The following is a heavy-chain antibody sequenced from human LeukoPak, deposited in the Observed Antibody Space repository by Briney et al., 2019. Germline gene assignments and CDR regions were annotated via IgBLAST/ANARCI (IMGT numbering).Heavy chain of an antibody. Sequence: GASVKVSCKASGYTFTGYYMHWVRQAPGQGLEWMGWINPNSGGTNYAQNSQGRVTMTRDTSISTAYMELSRLRSDDTAVYYCARDWRIGYCSGGSCSGMDVWGQGTTVTVSS. V-gene: IGHV1-2*02. J-gene: IGHJ6*02. CDR2: INPNSGGT. D-gene: IGHD2-15*01. CDR3: ARDWRIGYCSGGSCSGMDV. CDR1: GYTFTGYY.